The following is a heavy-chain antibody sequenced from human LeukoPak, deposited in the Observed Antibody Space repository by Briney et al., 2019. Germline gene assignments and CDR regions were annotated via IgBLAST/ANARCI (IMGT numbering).Heavy chain of an antibody. D-gene: IGHD4-17*01. CDR2: IYSGGST. Sequence: GGCLRLSCAASAFTVSSNYMSWVRQAPGKGLEWVSVIYSGGSTYYADSVKGRFTISRDNSKNTLYLQMNSLRAEDTAVYYCARSPYGDYARYDFDYWGQGTLVTVSS. V-gene: IGHV3-66*01. J-gene: IGHJ4*02. CDR3: ARSPYGDYARYDFDY. CDR1: AFTVSSNY.